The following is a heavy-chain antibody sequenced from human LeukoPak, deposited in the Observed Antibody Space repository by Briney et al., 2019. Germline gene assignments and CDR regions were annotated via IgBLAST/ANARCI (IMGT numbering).Heavy chain of an antibody. V-gene: IGHV1-18*01. CDR2: ISAYNGNT. CDR1: GYTFTSYG. D-gene: IGHD2-15*01. Sequence: ASVKVSCKASGYTFTSYGISWVRQAPGQGLEWMGWISAYNGNTNYAQKLQGRVTMTTDTSTSTAYMELRSLRSDDTAVYYCARDGYCSGGSCYSYNWFDPWGQGTLVTLSS. J-gene: IGHJ5*02. CDR3: ARDGYCSGGSCYSYNWFDP.